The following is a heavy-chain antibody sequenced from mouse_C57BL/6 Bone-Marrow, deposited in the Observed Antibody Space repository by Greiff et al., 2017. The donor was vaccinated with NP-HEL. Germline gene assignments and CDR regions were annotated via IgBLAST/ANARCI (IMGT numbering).Heavy chain of an antibody. Sequence: EVQRVESGGGLVKPGGSLKLSCAASGFTFSSYAMSWVRQTPEKRLEWVATISDGGSYTYYPDNVKGRFTISRDNAKNNLYLQMSHLKSEDTAMYYCASLTTVVATDYYAMDYWGQGTSVTVSS. J-gene: IGHJ4*01. V-gene: IGHV5-4*01. D-gene: IGHD1-1*01. CDR3: ASLTTVVATDYYAMDY. CDR1: GFTFSSYA. CDR2: ISDGGSYT.